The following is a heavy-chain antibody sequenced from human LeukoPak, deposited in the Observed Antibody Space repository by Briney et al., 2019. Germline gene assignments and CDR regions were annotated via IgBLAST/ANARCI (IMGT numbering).Heavy chain of an antibody. D-gene: IGHD1-26*01. V-gene: IGHV4-59*01. CDR1: GGSISSYL. Sequence: PSETLSLTCTISGGSISSYLWSWIRQPPGKGLEWIGYIYYSGSTNYNPSLKSRVTILVDTSKNQFSLKVSSVTAADTAVYYCARGQYSGSCFDNWGQGSLVTVSS. J-gene: IGHJ4*02. CDR3: ARGQYSGSCFDN. CDR2: IYYSGST.